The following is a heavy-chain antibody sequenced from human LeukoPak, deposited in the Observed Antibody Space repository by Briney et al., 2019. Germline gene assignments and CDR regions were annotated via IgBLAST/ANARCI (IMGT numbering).Heavy chain of an antibody. CDR2: ISAYNGNT. CDR1: GYTFTSYG. CDR3: ARKVLVRKIFAFDI. J-gene: IGHJ3*02. V-gene: IGHV1-18*01. D-gene: IGHD2-8*02. Sequence: ASVKVSCKASGYTFTSYGISWVRQAPGQGLEWMGWISAYNGNTNYAQKLQGRVTMTTDTSTGTAYMELRSLRSDDTAVYYCARKVLVRKIFAFDIWGQGTMVTVSS.